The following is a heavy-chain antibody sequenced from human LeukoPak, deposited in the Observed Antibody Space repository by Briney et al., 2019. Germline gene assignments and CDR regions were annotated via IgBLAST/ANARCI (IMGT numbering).Heavy chain of an antibody. CDR2: IDLSGSTL. CDR3: ARGPPLFDP. J-gene: IGHJ5*02. Sequence: GGSLRLSCAASGFTFSSYTMSWVRQAPGKGLEWVSYIDLSGSTLYYVDSVKGRFTISRDNAKNSLYLQMNSLRAEDTAVYYCARGPPLFDPWGQGTLVTVSS. CDR1: GFTFSSYT. V-gene: IGHV3-48*04.